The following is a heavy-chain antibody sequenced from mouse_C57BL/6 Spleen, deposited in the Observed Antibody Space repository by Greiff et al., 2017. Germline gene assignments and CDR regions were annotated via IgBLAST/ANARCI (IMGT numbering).Heavy chain of an antibody. CDR2: IEPEDGET. V-gene: IGHV14-2*01. D-gene: IGHD1-1*01. Sequence: VQLQQSGAELVKPGASVKLSCTASGFNIKDYYMHWVKQRTEQGLEWIGRIEPEDGETKYAPTFQGKATRTADTSSNTAYLQLSSLTSEDTAVYYCARVGSSLGDYWGQGTTLTVSS. CDR1: GFNIKDYY. J-gene: IGHJ2*01. CDR3: ARVGSSLGDY.